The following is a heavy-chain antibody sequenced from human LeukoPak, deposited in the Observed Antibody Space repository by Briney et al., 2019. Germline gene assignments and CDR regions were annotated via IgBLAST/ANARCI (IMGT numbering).Heavy chain of an antibody. CDR2: MNPNSGNT. Sequence: GASVKVSCKASGYTFTSYDINWVRQATGQGLEWMGWMNPNSGNTGYAQKFQGRVTMTRNTSISTAYMELSRLRSDDTAVYYCARDTGYSYGLDAFDIWGQGTMVTVSS. V-gene: IGHV1-8*01. J-gene: IGHJ3*02. CDR3: ARDTGYSYGLDAFDI. D-gene: IGHD5-18*01. CDR1: GYTFTSYD.